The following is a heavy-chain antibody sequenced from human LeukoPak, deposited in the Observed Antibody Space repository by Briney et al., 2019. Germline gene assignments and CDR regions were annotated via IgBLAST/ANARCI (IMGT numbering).Heavy chain of an antibody. CDR1: GFSFSTQE. V-gene: IGHV3-30*04. D-gene: IGHD6-19*01. CDR3: ARPNSKQWYYYYYMDV. CDR2: ISYDGSNK. Sequence: GGSLRLSCATSGFSFSTQEMTWVRQAPGKGLEWVAVISYDGSNKYYADSVKGRFTISRDNSKNTLYLQMSSLRAEDTAVYYCARPNSKQWYYYYYMDVWGKGTTVTVSS. J-gene: IGHJ6*03.